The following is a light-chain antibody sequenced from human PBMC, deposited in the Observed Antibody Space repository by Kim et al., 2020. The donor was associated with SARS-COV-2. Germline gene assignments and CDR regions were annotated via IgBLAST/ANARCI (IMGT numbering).Light chain of an antibody. CDR2: LAS. CDR3: QKYDDAPLA. J-gene: IGKJ4*01. CDR1: QAISQY. V-gene: IGKV1-27*01. Sequence: ASVGDRVTITCRTSQAISQYLAWYQQKPGKVPKLLIYLASTLQSGVPSRFSGSGSGTDFTLTISSLQPEDVATYYCQKYDDAPLAFGGGTKVDIK.